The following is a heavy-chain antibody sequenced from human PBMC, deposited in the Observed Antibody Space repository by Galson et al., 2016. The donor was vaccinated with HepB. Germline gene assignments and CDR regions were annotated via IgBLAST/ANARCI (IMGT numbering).Heavy chain of an antibody. CDR1: GGILSSYA. Sequence: VSCKASGGILSSYAISWVRQAPGQGLEWMGGIIPTFGTAHYAEKFQGRVIVTADESTNTAYMELSSLRFDDTAVYYCASLFGTTGAFDIWGQGTMVTVSS. CDR3: ASLFGTTGAFDI. V-gene: IGHV1-69*01. D-gene: IGHD1-7*01. CDR2: IIPTFGTA. J-gene: IGHJ3*02.